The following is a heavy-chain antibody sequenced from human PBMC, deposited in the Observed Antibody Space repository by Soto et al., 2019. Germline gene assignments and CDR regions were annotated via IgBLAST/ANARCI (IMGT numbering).Heavy chain of an antibody. CDR3: SRSPNYYYYGFDV. CDR2: IYYSGST. Sequence: SETLSLTCTVSGGSVSSGDYFWSWLRQSPGKRLEWIAYIYYSGSTNYNPSLKSRATISVDTSKSQVSLTLTSMTAADAALYYWSRSPNYYYYGFDVWGPGTAVTVS. CDR1: GGSVSSGDYF. D-gene: IGHD3-10*01. V-gene: IGHV4-61*08. J-gene: IGHJ6*02.